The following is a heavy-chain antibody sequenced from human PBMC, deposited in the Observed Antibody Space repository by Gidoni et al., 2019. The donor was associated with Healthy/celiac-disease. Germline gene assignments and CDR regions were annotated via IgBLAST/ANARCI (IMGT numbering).Heavy chain of an antibody. CDR1: CYTFTGYY. Sequence: QVPLLQSGAAVKKPGASVKVSCKASCYTFTGYYLHWVRQAPGQGLEWMGWINPNSGGTNYAQKFQGRVTMTRETSISTAYMELSRLRADDTAVYYCARGARGYDAFDIWGQGTMVTVSS. CDR2: INPNSGGT. CDR3: ARGARGYDAFDI. J-gene: IGHJ3*02. V-gene: IGHV1-2*02. D-gene: IGHD1-1*01.